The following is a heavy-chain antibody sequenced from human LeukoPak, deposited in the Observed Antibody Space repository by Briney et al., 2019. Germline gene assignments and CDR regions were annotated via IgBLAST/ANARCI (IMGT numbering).Heavy chain of an antibody. CDR3: ARDPLPFHYDSSGYFGLDY. D-gene: IGHD3-22*01. V-gene: IGHV1-2*02. CDR1: GYTFTGYY. Sequence: ASVKVSCKASGYTFTGYYMHWVRQAPGQGLEWMGWINPNSGGTNYAQKFQGRVTMTRDTSISTAYMELSRLRSDDTAVYYCARDPLPFHYDSSGYFGLDYWGQGTLVTVSS. J-gene: IGHJ4*02. CDR2: INPNSGGT.